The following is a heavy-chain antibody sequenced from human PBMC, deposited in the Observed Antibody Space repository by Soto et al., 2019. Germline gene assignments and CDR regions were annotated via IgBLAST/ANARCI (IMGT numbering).Heavy chain of an antibody. J-gene: IGHJ5*02. Sequence: QVQLVQSGAEVKKPGSSVKVSCKASGGTFSTYTITWVRQAPGQGLEWMGKIIPIIGIINYAQQFQGRVTISADKFTGTAYMELTGLRSDVTAVYYCAGDPDSHYNNSHASSYPWGQGTLVTVSS. V-gene: IGHV1-69*08. CDR1: GGTFSTYT. CDR3: AGDPDSHYNNSHASSYP. CDR2: IIPIIGII. D-gene: IGHD4-4*01.